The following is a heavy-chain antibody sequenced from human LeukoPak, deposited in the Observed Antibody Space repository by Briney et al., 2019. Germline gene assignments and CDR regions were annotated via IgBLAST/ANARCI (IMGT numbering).Heavy chain of an antibody. CDR2: IYYSGST. J-gene: IGHJ3*02. Sequence: SETLSLTCTVSGGSISSYYWSWIRQPPGKGLEWIGYIYYSGSTNYNPSLKSRVTISVDTSKNQFSLKLSSVTAADTAVYYCARDGSVSQADAFDIWGQGTMVTVSS. D-gene: IGHD4-11*01. CDR1: GGSISSYY. CDR3: ARDGSVSQADAFDI. V-gene: IGHV4-59*01.